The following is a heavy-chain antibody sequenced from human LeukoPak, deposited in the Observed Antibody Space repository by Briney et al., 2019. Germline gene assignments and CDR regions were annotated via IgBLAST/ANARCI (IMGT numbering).Heavy chain of an antibody. Sequence: PGGSLRLSCVTSGFTFSNHAMHWVRKGPGKGLEWVAVISDDGSSKFYADSVKGRFTISRDNSKNTLILQIDSLRPEDTAVYYCARVDDLDAFDMWGQGTLVTVSS. J-gene: IGHJ3*02. V-gene: IGHV3-30*04. CDR3: ARVDDLDAFDM. CDR2: ISDDGSSK. D-gene: IGHD2-2*03. CDR1: GFTFSNHA.